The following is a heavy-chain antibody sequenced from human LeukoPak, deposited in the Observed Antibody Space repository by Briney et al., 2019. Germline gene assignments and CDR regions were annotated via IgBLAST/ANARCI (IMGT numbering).Heavy chain of an antibody. CDR3: TRGGGGSLSGY. Sequence: GASVKVSCKATGYTFIDYDINWVRQATGQGLEWMGWMNPKSGSAGYAQKFQGRVTITRDNYITTAYMEPNSLTSDDTAMYYCTRGGGGSLSGYWGQGTLVTVSS. CDR1: GYTFIDYD. D-gene: IGHD3-16*01. J-gene: IGHJ4*02. CDR2: MNPKSGSA. V-gene: IGHV1-8*02.